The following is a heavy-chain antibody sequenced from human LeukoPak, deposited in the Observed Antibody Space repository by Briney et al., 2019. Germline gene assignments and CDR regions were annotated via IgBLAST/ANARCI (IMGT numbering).Heavy chain of an antibody. V-gene: IGHV4-59*01. CDR2: IYYSGST. Sequence: SETLSLTCTVSGGSISSYYWSWIRQPPGKGLEWIGYIYYSGSTNYNPSLKSRVTISVDTSKNQFSLKLSSVTAADTAVYYCARDLGHSSGWYGWSDPWGQGTLVTVSS. CDR1: GGSISSYY. CDR3: ARDLGHSSGWYGWSDP. D-gene: IGHD6-19*01. J-gene: IGHJ5*02.